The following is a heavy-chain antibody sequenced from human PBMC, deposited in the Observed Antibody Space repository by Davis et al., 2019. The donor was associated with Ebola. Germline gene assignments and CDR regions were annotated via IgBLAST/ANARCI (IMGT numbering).Heavy chain of an antibody. CDR1: GYTFTSYA. CDR2: INAGNGNT. J-gene: IGHJ6*03. V-gene: IGHV1-3*01. Sequence: ASVKVSCKASGYTFTSYAMHWVRQAPGQRLEWMGWINAGNGNTKYSQKFQGRVTITRDTSASTAYMELSSLSSEDTAVYYCARLGGGLSVVVPAAIDYMDVWGKGTTVTVSS. D-gene: IGHD2-2*01. CDR3: ARLGGGLSVVVPAAIDYMDV.